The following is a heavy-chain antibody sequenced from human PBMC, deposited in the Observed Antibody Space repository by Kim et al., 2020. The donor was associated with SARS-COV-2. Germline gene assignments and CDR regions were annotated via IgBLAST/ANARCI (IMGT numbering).Heavy chain of an antibody. CDR2: ISAYNGNT. CDR3: AREIVAAAGHSPLDY. V-gene: IGHV1-18*04. Sequence: ASVKVSCKASGYTFTSYGISWVRQAPGQGLEWMGWISAYNGNTNYAQKLQGRVTMTTDTSTSTAYMELRSLRSDDTAVYYCAREIVAAAGHSPLDYWGQGTLVTVSS. D-gene: IGHD6-13*01. CDR1: GYTFTSYG. J-gene: IGHJ4*02.